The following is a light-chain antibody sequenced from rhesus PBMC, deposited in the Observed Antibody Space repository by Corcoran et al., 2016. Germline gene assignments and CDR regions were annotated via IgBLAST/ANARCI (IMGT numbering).Light chain of an antibody. J-gene: IGKJ3*01. Sequence: DIQMTQSPSSLSASVGDRVTITCRASQGITNGLAWYQQKPGETPKLLIYEASSLQSGIPSRFSGSGSETDVTLTISSLQSEDFATYVCQHYYIAPFTFGPGAKLDIK. CDR1: QGITNG. CDR2: EAS. CDR3: QHYYIAPFT. V-gene: IGKV1-21*01.